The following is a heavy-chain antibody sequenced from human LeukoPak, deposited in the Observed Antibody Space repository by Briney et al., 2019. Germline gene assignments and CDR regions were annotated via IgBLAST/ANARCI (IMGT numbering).Heavy chain of an antibody. CDR2: INLNSGGA. V-gene: IGHV1-2*02. J-gene: IGHJ4*02. CDR3: ASGYDWGLY. CDR1: GYTFTGYY. D-gene: IGHD5-12*01. Sequence: ASVKVSCTASGYTFTGYYMHWVRQAPEQGLEWMGWINLNSGGADYGQKYQGRVTMTRDTSISTAYMELSRLTSDDTAIYYCASGYDWGLYWGQGTLVTVSS.